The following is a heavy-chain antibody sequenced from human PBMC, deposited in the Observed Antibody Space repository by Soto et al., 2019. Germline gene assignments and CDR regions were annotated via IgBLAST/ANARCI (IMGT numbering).Heavy chain of an antibody. V-gene: IGHV3-23*01. CDR1: GFAFSTYA. J-gene: IGHJ6*02. D-gene: IGHD6-13*01. CDR3: PKVTKRAAAGRYEYYKYGMDV. Sequence: GGSLRLSCAASGFAFSTYAMTWVRQAPGKGLEWVSVISGSGGSSYYAASVKGRFTISRDNSKNTLFLQMNGLRAEDTAVYYCPKVTKRAAAGRYEYYKYGMDVWGQGTTVTVSS. CDR2: ISGSGGSS.